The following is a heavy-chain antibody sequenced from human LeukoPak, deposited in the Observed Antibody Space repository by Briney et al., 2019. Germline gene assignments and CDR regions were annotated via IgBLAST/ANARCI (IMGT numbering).Heavy chain of an antibody. V-gene: IGHV4-34*01. CDR1: GGSFSGYY. CDR2: INHSGST. Sequence: SETLSLTCAVYGGSFSGYYWSWIRQPPGKGLEWIGEINHSGSTNYNPSLKSRVTISVDTSKNQFSLKLSSVTAADTAVYCCARVPLGTVDPSTYGVIDSWGQGTLVTVSS. CDR3: ARVPLGTVDPSTYGVIDS. J-gene: IGHJ4*02. D-gene: IGHD2-8*01.